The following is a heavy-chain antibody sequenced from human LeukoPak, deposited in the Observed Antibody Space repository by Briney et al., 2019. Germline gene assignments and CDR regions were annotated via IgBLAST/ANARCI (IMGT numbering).Heavy chain of an antibody. CDR3: AKDRAGAGKEFDY. J-gene: IGHJ4*02. CDR2: IYSGGST. CDR1: GFTVSTNY. Sequence: PGGSLRLSCGASGFTVSTNYMSWVRQAPGQGLEWVSIIYSGGSTYYADSVKGRFTISRDNSKNTLDLQMNSLRAEDTAVYYCAKDRAGAGKEFDYWGQGTLVTVSS. V-gene: IGHV3-66*01. D-gene: IGHD6-19*01.